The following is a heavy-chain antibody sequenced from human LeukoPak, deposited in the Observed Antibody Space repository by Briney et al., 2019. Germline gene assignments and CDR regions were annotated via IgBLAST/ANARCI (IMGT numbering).Heavy chain of an antibody. Sequence: GGSLRLSCAASGFTFSSYGMHWVRQAPGKGLEWVAFIRYDGSNKYYADSVKGRFTISRDNSKNTLYLQMNSLRAEDTAVYYCAKEIRGYSYAESDYRGQGTLVTVSS. CDR3: AKEIRGYSYAESDY. D-gene: IGHD5-18*01. CDR2: IRYDGSNK. V-gene: IGHV3-30*02. J-gene: IGHJ4*02. CDR1: GFTFSSYG.